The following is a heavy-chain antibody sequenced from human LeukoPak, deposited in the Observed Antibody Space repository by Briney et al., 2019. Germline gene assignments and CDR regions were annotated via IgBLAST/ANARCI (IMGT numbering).Heavy chain of an antibody. CDR1: GDSVSSNSAA. J-gene: IGHJ4*02. V-gene: IGHV6-1*01. Sequence: SQTLSLTCAISGDSVSSNSAAWNWIRQSPSRGLEWLGRTYYRSKWYNDYAVSVKSRITINPDTSKNQFSLQLNSVTPEDTAVYYCAREGKLIRGYSYGSFDYWGQGTLVTVPS. D-gene: IGHD5-18*01. CDR3: AREGKLIRGYSYGSFDY. CDR2: TYYRSKWYN.